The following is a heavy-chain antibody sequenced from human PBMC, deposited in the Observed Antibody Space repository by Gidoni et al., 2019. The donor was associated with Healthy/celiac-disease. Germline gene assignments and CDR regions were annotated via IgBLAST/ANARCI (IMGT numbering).Heavy chain of an antibody. Sequence: EVQLLESGGGLVQPGGSLRLSCAAAGFTFSSYAMSWVRQAPGKGLEWVSAISGSGGSTYYADSVKGRFTISRDNSKNTLYLQMNSLRAEDTAVYYCAKDIAYGGLSANWFDPWGQGTLVTVSS. V-gene: IGHV3-23*01. CDR1: GFTFSSYA. CDR2: ISGSGGST. CDR3: AKDIAYGGLSANWFDP. J-gene: IGHJ5*02. D-gene: IGHD4-17*01.